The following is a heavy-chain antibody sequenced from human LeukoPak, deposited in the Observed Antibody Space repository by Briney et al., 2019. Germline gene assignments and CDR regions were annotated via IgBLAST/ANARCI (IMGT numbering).Heavy chain of an antibody. J-gene: IGHJ5*02. CDR2: IIPIFGTA. V-gene: IGHV1-69*05. CDR3: ARDHRVAGEYYNWFDP. CDR1: GGTFSSYA. Sequence: ASAKVSCKASGGTFSSYAISWVRQAPGQGLEWMGGIIPIFGTANYAQKFQGRVTITTDESTSTAYMELSSLRSEDTAVYYCARDHRVAGEYYNWFDPWGQGTLVTVSS. D-gene: IGHD6-19*01.